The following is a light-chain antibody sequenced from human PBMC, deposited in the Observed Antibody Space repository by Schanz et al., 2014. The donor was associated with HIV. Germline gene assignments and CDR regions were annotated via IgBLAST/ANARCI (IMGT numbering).Light chain of an antibody. CDR3: QSSDASNPVV. CDR2: DND. V-gene: IGLV6-57*04. J-gene: IGLJ2*01. CDR1: SGTIASSS. Sequence: NFMLTQPHSVSESPGKTVTISCTRSSGTIASSSVQWYQQRPGRAPTIVIYDNDERPSGVPDRFSGSIDSSSNSASLTISRLKTDDEADYYCQSSDASNPVVFGGGTQLTVL.